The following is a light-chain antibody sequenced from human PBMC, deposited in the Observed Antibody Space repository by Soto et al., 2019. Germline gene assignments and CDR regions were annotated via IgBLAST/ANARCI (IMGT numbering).Light chain of an antibody. V-gene: IGKV3-11*01. Sequence: VVLTHSRSTLSLSPVERAALSCRTSLSVSVYLDWYQQKPGQAPRLLISDASNRATGIPARFSGSGSGTDFTLTISSLEPEDFAVYYCHHYGSSPLTFGQGTRLEIK. J-gene: IGKJ5*01. CDR2: DAS. CDR3: HHYGSSPLT. CDR1: LSVSVY.